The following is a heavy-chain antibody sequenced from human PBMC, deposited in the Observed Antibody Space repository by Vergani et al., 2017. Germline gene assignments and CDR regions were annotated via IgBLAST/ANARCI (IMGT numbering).Heavy chain of an antibody. CDR3: AGMGGYDEGDAFRIGYFDS. D-gene: IGHD3-22*01. CDR2: IDRTGRT. Sequence: QVQLQESGPRLVKPSETLSLICSVSGYSISSGYFWGWIRQSPGKGLEGLGTIDRTGRTHLSPSLKSRLTISVETTKNQFSLKLNSVTAADTAMYYCAGMGGYDEGDAFRIGYFDSWGPGILVTVSS. CDR1: GYSISSGYF. V-gene: IGHV4-38-2*02. J-gene: IGHJ4*02.